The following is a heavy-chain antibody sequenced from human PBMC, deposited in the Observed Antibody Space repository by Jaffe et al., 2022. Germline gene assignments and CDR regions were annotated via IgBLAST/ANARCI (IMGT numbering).Heavy chain of an antibody. V-gene: IGHV3-23*01. CDR2: ISGSGGST. Sequence: EVQLLESGGGLVQPGGSLRLSCAASGFTFSSYAMSWVRQAPGKGLEWVSAISGSGGSTYYADSVKGRFTISRDNSKNTLYLQMNSLRAEDTAVYYCAQGRAEGVAAPVDYWGQGTLVTVSS. D-gene: IGHD6-13*01. J-gene: IGHJ4*02. CDR3: AQGRAEGVAAPVDY. CDR1: GFTFSSYA.